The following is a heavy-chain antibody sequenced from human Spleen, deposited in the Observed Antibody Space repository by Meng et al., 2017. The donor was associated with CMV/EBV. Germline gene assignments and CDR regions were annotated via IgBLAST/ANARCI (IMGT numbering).Heavy chain of an antibody. CDR1: GFTFDDYG. D-gene: IGHD3-22*01. CDR3: AKAPSYDSSGYYFGH. V-gene: IGHV3-20*04. Sequence: GESLKISCAASGFTFDDYGMSWVRQAPGKGLEWVSGINWNGGSTGYADSVKGRFTISRDNAKNSLYLQMNSLRPEDTALYYCAKAPSYDSSGYYFGHWGQGTLVTVSS. J-gene: IGHJ4*02. CDR2: INWNGGST.